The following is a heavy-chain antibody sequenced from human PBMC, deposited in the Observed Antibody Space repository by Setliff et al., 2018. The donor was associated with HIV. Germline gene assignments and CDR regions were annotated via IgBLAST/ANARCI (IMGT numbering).Heavy chain of an antibody. V-gene: IGHV3-48*03. D-gene: IGHD2-15*01. Sequence: PGGSLRLSCAASGFTFSSYEMNWVRQAPGKGLEWVSYISSSGTTIYYADSVKGRFTISRDNAKNSLYLQMNSLRAEDTAVYYCAREGVYCPGGTCYVLAFDIWGQGTKVTVSS. CDR2: ISSSGTTI. CDR1: GFTFSSYE. J-gene: IGHJ3*02. CDR3: AREGVYCPGGTCYVLAFDI.